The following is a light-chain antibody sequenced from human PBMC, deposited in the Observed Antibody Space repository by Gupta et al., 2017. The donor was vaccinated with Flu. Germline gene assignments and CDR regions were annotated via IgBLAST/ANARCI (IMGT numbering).Light chain of an antibody. Sequence: SYELTQPLSVSVALGQTARLTCGGNNIGSKNVHWYQQKPGQAPVLVIYRDSNRPSGIPERFSGSNSGNTATLTISRAQAGDEADYYCQVWDSSFAVFGGGTQLTVL. CDR1: NIGSKN. J-gene: IGLJ7*01. V-gene: IGLV3-9*01. CDR2: RDS. CDR3: QVWDSSFAV.